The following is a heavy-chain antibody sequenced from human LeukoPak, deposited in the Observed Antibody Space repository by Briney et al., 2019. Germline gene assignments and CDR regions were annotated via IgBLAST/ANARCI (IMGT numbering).Heavy chain of an antibody. CDR2: INSDGRST. CDR1: GFSFSNYW. CDR3: ARVTNRAFDI. Sequence: GGSLRLSCAASGFSFSNYWVHWVRQAPGKGLVWVSRINSDGRSTRYADSVKGRFTISRDNTKSTLYLQMNSLRAEDTAVYYCARVTNRAFDIWGQGTMVTVSS. J-gene: IGHJ3*02. D-gene: IGHD1/OR15-1a*01. V-gene: IGHV3-74*01.